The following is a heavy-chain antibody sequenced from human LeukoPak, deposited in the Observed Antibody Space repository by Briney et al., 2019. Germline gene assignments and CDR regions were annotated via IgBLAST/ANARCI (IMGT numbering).Heavy chain of an antibody. CDR1: GFTFSSYS. D-gene: IGHD1-26*01. CDR2: ISRSSNTI. V-gene: IGHV3-48*04. Sequence: PGGSLRLSCAASGFTFSSYSMNWVRQAPGKGLEWVSYISRSSNTIYYADSVKGRFTISRDNAKNSLYLQMNSLRAEDTAVYYCARGIVGATTVFDYWGQGTLVTVSS. J-gene: IGHJ4*02. CDR3: ARGIVGATTVFDY.